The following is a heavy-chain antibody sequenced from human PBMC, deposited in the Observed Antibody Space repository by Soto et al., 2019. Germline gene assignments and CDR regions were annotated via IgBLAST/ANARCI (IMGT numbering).Heavy chain of an antibody. V-gene: IGHV3-23*01. CDR1: GFTFSSYA. J-gene: IGHJ3*02. D-gene: IGHD2-15*01. CDR2: ISGSGGST. CDR3: AKELGYCSGGSCYSLDGSGAFDI. Sequence: GGSLRLSCAASGFTFSSYAMSWVRQAPGKGLEWVSAISGSGGSTYYADSVEGRFTISRDNSKNTLYLQMNSLRAEDTAVYYCAKELGYCSGGSCYSLDGSGAFDIWGQGTMVTVSS.